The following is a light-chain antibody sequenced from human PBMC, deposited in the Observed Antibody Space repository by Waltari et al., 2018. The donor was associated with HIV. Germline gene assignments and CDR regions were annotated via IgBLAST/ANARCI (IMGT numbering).Light chain of an antibody. V-gene: IGLV2-11*01. Sequence: QSALTQPRSVSGSPGQSVPISCTGTSSEVGGYHYAPWYQQPPGKAPKLMIYDVSKRPSGVPDRFSGSKSGNTASLTISGLQAEDEADYYCCSYAGSYTWVFGGGTKLTVL. J-gene: IGLJ3*02. CDR3: CSYAGSYTWV. CDR1: SSEVGGYHY. CDR2: DVS.